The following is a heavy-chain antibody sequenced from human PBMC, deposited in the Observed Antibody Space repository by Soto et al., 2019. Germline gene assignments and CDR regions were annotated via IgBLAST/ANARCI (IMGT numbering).Heavy chain of an antibody. J-gene: IGHJ4*02. CDR1: GFSLSTSGMC. CDR3: ARIRKNYDNPFTFDY. Sequence: GSGPTLVNPTQALTLTCTFSGFSLSTSGMCVSWIRQPPGKALEWLALIDWDDDKYYSTSLKTRLTISKDTSKNQVVLTMTNMDPVDTATYYCARIRKNYDNPFTFDYWGQGTLVTVSS. D-gene: IGHD1-7*01. V-gene: IGHV2-70*01. CDR2: IDWDDDK.